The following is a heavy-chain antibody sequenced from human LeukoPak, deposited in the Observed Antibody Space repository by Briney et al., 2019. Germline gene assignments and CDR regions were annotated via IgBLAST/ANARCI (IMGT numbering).Heavy chain of an antibody. Sequence: GGSLRLSCAASGFTFTTYSMSWVRQAPGKGLEWVSSITSSRHYLHYADSVKGRLTISTDDAKNSLHLHMDSLRVEDTAIYYCARAWTVADYFDYWGQGILVTVSS. J-gene: IGHJ4*02. V-gene: IGHV3-21*04. CDR3: ARAWTVADYFDY. D-gene: IGHD6-19*01. CDR2: ITSSRHYL. CDR1: GFTFTTYS.